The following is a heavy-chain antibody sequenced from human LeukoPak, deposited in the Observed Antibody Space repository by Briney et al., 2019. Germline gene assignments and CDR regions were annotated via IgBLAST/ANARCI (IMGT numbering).Heavy chain of an antibody. D-gene: IGHD3-10*01. V-gene: IGHV4-59*06. CDR2: IYYSGST. Sequence: PSETLSLTCTVSGGSLSTYYWSWIRQPPGKGLEWIGYIYYSGSTYYNPSLKSRVTISVDTSKNQFSLKLSSVTAANTAVYYCWYGSGSYEDYWGQGTLVTVSS. J-gene: IGHJ4*02. CDR1: GGSLSTYY. CDR3: WYGSGSYEDY.